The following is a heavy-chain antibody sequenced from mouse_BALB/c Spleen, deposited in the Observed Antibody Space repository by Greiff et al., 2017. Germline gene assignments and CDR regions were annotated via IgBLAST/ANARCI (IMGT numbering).Heavy chain of an antibody. D-gene: IGHD4-1*01. Sequence: QVQLQQSGPELVKPGASVRISCKASGYTFTSYYIHWVKQRPGQGLEWIGWIYPGNVNTKYNEKFKGKATLTADKSSSTAYMQLSSLTSEDSAVYFCARGTGLYAMDYWGQGTSVTVSS. CDR2: IYPGNVNT. V-gene: IGHV1S56*01. CDR3: ARGTGLYAMDY. CDR1: GYTFTSYY. J-gene: IGHJ4*01.